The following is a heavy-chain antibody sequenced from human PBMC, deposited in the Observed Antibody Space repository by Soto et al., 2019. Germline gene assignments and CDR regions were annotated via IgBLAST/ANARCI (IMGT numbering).Heavy chain of an antibody. V-gene: IGHV1-69*13. CDR1: GGTFSSYA. Sequence: SVKVSCKASGGTFSSYAISWVRQAPGQGLEWMGGIIPIFGTANYAQKFQGRVTITADESTSTAYMELSSLRSEDTAVYYCARDASSGYRGWWDPWGQGTLVTVSS. J-gene: IGHJ5*02. D-gene: IGHD5-12*01. CDR2: IIPIFGTA. CDR3: ARDASSGYRGWWDP.